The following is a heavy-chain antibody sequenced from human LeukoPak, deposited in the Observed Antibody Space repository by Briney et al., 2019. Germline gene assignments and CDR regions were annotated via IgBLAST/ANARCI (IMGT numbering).Heavy chain of an antibody. Sequence: SETLSLTCAVYGGSFSGYYWSWIRQPPGKGLEWIGEINHSGSTNYNPSLKSRVTMSVDTSKNQFSLKLSSVTAADTAVYYCARDRCSGGSCYFFDYWGRGTLVTVSS. CDR2: INHSGST. D-gene: IGHD2-15*01. CDR1: GGSFSGYY. V-gene: IGHV4-34*01. J-gene: IGHJ4*02. CDR3: ARDRCSGGSCYFFDY.